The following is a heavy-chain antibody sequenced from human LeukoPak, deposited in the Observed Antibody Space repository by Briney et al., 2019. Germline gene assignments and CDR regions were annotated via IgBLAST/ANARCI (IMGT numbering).Heavy chain of an antibody. J-gene: IGHJ6*04. CDR2: INPHSGGT. D-gene: IGHD2-2*01. Sequence: GASVKVSYKASGYTFTCYYIHWVRQAPGQGLEWMGWINPHSGGTNYAQKFQGRVTMTRDTSIRTAYMEMSRLRSDDTAVYYCARGFCSSTSCPYSYYYYYGMDVWGKGTTVTVSS. CDR1: GYTFTCYY. CDR3: ARGFCSSTSCPYSYYYYYGMDV. V-gene: IGHV1-2*02.